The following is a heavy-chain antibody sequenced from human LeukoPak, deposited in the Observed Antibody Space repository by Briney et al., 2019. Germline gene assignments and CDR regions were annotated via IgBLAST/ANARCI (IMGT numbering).Heavy chain of an antibody. Sequence: SQTLSLTCTVSGGSISSGDYYWSWIRQPPGKGLEWIGYIYYSGSTYYNPSLKSRVTISVDTSKNQFSLKLSSVTAADTAMYYCARRNGGNSLGWFDPWGQGTLVTVSS. CDR3: ARRNGGNSLGWFDP. V-gene: IGHV4-30-4*01. CDR2: IYYSGST. CDR1: GGSISSGDYY. J-gene: IGHJ5*02. D-gene: IGHD4-23*01.